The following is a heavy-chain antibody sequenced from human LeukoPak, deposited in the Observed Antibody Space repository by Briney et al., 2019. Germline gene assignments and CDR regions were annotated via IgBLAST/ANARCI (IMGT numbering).Heavy chain of an antibody. D-gene: IGHD2-2*01. Sequence: ASVKVSCKASGYTFTSYYMHWVRQAPGQGLEWMGIINPSGGSTSYAQKFQGKVTMTRDTSTSTVYMELSSLRSEDTAVYYCASPVVPAAVTPYYNYYGMDVWGQGTTVTVSS. CDR2: INPSGGST. V-gene: IGHV1-46*01. CDR3: ASPVVPAAVTPYYNYYGMDV. CDR1: GYTFTSYY. J-gene: IGHJ6*02.